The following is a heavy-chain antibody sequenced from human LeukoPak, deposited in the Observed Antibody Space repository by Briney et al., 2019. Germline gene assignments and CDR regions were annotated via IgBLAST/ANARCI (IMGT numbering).Heavy chain of an antibody. CDR2: IYYSGST. CDR1: GGSISSYY. J-gene: IGHJ2*01. Sequence: SETLSLTCTVSGGSISSYYWSWIRQPPGKGLEWIGYIYYSGSTNYNPSLKSRVTISVDTSKNQFSLKLSSVTAADTAVYYCARVMAAAGTTYFDLWGRGTLVTVSS. V-gene: IGHV4-59*01. D-gene: IGHD6-13*01. CDR3: ARVMAAAGTTYFDL.